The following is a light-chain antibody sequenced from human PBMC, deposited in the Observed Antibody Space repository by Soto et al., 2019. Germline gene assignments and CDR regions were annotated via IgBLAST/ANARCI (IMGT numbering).Light chain of an antibody. Sequence: DIQMTQSPSTLSASVGDRVTITCRASQSISSWLAWYQQKPGKAPKLLIYDASSLESGVPSRFSGSGSGTEFTLTITSLQPEDIATYYCQQCDNVKLKSGGGTKVDIK. CDR3: QQCDNVKLK. J-gene: IGKJ4*02. CDR1: QSISSW. CDR2: DAS. V-gene: IGKV1-5*01.